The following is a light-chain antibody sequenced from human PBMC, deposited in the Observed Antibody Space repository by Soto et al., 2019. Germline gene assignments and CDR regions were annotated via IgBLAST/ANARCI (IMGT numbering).Light chain of an antibody. J-gene: IGKJ2*01. CDR1: QSVSSSY. Sequence: EIVLTQSPATLSLSPGERAALSCEASQSVSSSYLAWYQQKPGLAPRLLIYDASSRATGIPDRFSGSGSGTDFTLTFSRLEPEDFAVYYCQQYGNSPYTFGQGTKLEIK. V-gene: IGKV3D-20*01. CDR2: DAS. CDR3: QQYGNSPYT.